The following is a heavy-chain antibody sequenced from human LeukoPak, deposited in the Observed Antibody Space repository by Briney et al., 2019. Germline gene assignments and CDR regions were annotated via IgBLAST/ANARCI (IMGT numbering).Heavy chain of an antibody. CDR1: GVSISSYN. J-gene: IGHJ4*02. CDR3: ARVGSGWSFDY. CDR2: IYYSGST. V-gene: IGHV4-59*12. D-gene: IGHD6-19*01. Sequence: SETLSLTCTVSGVSISSYNWNWIRQPPGKGLEWIGYIYYSGSTNYNPSLKGRVTMSVDTSKNKFSLKVNSVSAADTAVYYCARVGSGWSFDYWGQGTLVTVSS.